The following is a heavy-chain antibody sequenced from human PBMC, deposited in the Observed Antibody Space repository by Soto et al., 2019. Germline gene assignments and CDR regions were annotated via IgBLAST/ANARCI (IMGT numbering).Heavy chain of an antibody. D-gene: IGHD2-21*01. J-gene: IGHJ6*02. CDR1: GYIFTDYD. V-gene: IGHV1-8*01. CDR3: ARGLAEGSYSYGMDV. CDR2: LTPDTSDT. Sequence: ASVKVSCKASGYIFTDYDIYWVRQAPGQGLEWMGSLTPDTSDTVYAQTFQGRVTMTTNTSISTAYMELSSLRPEDTALYYCARGLAEGSYSYGMDVWGQGTTVTVSS.